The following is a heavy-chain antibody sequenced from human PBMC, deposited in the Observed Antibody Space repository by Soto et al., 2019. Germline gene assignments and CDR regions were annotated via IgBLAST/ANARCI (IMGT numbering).Heavy chain of an antibody. D-gene: IGHD5-12*01. CDR2: ITGSDGRT. J-gene: IGHJ4*02. CDR3: AKNSAATIRVGFDY. Sequence: EVQLLESGGGLVQPGGSLRLSCAASGFTFATYTMSWVRQTPGKGLEGVSAITGSDGRTYYADSVKGRFTISRDNSTNTLYLQMNSLGAEDTAVYYCAKNSAATIRVGFDYWGQGTLVTVSS. V-gene: IGHV3-23*01. CDR1: GFTFATYT.